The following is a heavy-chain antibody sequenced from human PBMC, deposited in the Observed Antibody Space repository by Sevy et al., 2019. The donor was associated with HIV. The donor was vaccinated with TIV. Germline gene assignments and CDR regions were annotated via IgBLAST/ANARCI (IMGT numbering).Heavy chain of an antibody. CDR2: ISAYNGNT. Sequence: ASVKVSCKASGYTFTSYGISWVRQAPGQGLEWMGWISAYNGNTNYAQKLQGRVTMTTDTSTSTAYMELRSLRSDDTAVYYCARSAKYSSSPGGFDYWGQGTLVTVSS. J-gene: IGHJ4*02. D-gene: IGHD6-13*01. V-gene: IGHV1-18*01. CDR3: ARSAKYSSSPGGFDY. CDR1: GYTFTSYG.